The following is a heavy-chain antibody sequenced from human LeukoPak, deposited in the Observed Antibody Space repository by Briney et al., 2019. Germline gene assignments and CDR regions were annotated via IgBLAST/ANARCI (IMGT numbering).Heavy chain of an antibody. CDR3: ARHGSGRSGYNYQDY. D-gene: IGHD5-24*01. CDR2: IYPGDSDT. J-gene: IGHJ4*02. Sequence: GESLKISCQVSGYSFTNYWIGWVRQMPGKGLEWMGIIYPGDSDTRYSPSFQGQVTISADKSTSTAYLQWSSLKASDTAMYYCARHGSGRSGYNYQDYWGQGTLVTVSS. CDR1: GYSFTNYW. V-gene: IGHV5-51*01.